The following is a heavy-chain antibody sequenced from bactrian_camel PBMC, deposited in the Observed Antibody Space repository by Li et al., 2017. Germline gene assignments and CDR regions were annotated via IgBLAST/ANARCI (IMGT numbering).Heavy chain of an antibody. D-gene: IGHD2*01. J-gene: IGHJ7*01. CDR2: IDSGGST. CDR1: GFTFSSHD. V-gene: IGHV3S40*01. Sequence: VQLVESGGGLVQPGGSLRLSCEASGFTFSSHDMAWVRQAPGKGLEWVSTIDSGGSTYYADSVKGRFTISRDNAKNTLYLQMNSLKPEDTAEYYCAAGPIRRCGESWKSGMLDYWGKGTQVTVS.